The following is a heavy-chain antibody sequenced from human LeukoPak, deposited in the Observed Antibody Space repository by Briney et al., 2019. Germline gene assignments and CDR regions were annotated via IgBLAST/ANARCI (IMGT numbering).Heavy chain of an antibody. Sequence: PGGSPRLSCAASGFTFSNYEMNWVRQAPGKGLEWVSYITSSGSIMYYPDSVKGRFTISRDNAKNSLYLQMNSLRAEDTAVYYCAREGDYGDSDYWGQGTLVTVSS. J-gene: IGHJ4*02. CDR2: ITSSGSIM. D-gene: IGHD4-17*01. CDR1: GFTFSNYE. V-gene: IGHV3-48*03. CDR3: AREGDYGDSDY.